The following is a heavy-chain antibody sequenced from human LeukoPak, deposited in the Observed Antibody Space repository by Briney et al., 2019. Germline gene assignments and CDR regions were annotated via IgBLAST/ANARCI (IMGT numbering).Heavy chain of an antibody. J-gene: IGHJ6*02. CDR1: GGSISSYY. V-gene: IGHV4-59*08. CDR2: IYYSGST. D-gene: IGHD1-26*01. CDR3: ARHQHAGREHYYGIDV. Sequence: SETLSLTCTVSGGSISSYYWSWIRQPPGKGLEWIGYIYYSGSTNYNPSLKSRVTISVDTSKNQFSLRLSFVTAADTAVYYCARHQHAGREHYYGIDVWGQGTTVSVPS.